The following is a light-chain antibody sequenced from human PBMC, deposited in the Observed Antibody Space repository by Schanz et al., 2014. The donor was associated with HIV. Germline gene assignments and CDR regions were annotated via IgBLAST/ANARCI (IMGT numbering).Light chain of an antibody. CDR2: EVS. CDR1: SSDFGGYIH. Sequence: QSALTQPRSVSGSPGQSVTISCTGTSSDFGGYIHVSWYQQHPGKAPKLMIYEVSKRPSGVSNRFSGSKSGNTASLTISGLQAEDEADFYCSSYTTSRTWVFGGGTKLTVL. CDR3: SSYTTSRTWV. J-gene: IGLJ3*02. V-gene: IGLV2-14*01.